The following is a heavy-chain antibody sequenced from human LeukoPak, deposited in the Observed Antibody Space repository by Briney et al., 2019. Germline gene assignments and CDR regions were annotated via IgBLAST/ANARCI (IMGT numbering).Heavy chain of an antibody. CDR2: IYSGGST. V-gene: IGHV3-53*01. D-gene: IGHD3-22*01. CDR3: ARVLSSGYSPDDYFDY. Sequence: GGSLRLSCAASGSTVSSNYMSWVRQAPGKGLEWVSVIYSGGSTYYADSVKGRFTISRDNSKNTLYLQMNSLRAEDTAVYYCARVLSSGYSPDDYFDYWGQGTLVTVSS. CDR1: GSTVSSNY. J-gene: IGHJ4*02.